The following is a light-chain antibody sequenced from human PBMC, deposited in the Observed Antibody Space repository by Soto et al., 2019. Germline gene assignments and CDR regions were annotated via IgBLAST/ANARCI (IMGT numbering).Light chain of an antibody. CDR3: SSHTSGRTRV. CDR2: EVT. Sequence: QPVLTQPASVSGSPGQSIAISCTGTSGDVGGYDYVSWYQQHPDKAPKLMIYEVTKRPSWVSNQFSGSKSGNTASLTISGLQPEDEADYYCSSHTSGRTRVFGSGTKLTVL. CDR1: SGDVGGYDY. V-gene: IGLV2-14*01. J-gene: IGLJ1*01.